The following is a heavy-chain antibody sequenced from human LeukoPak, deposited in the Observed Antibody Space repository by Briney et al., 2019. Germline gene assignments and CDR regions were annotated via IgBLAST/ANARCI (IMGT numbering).Heavy chain of an antibody. CDR3: AREADGAGADRGYFDC. J-gene: IGHJ4*02. D-gene: IGHD1-26*01. Sequence: GGSLRLSCAASGFIAGTKYMSWVRQAPGQGLEWVSVIYSGGITKYADSVRGRFTISRDNSKNMVYLQMNSLRAEDTAVYYCAREADGAGADRGYFDCWGPGTLVIVSS. V-gene: IGHV3-66*01. CDR1: GFIAGTKY. CDR2: IYSGGIT.